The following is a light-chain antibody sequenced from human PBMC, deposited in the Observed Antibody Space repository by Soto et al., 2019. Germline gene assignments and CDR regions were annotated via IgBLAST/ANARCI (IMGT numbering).Light chain of an antibody. CDR3: QQYNDWPRRT. J-gene: IGKJ1*01. CDR1: QSVSIN. CDR2: TAS. Sequence: EIVMTQSPVTLSVSPGERATLSCRASQSVSINLAWFQQKPGQAPRLLIHTASTRATGISDRFSGSGSGTEFTLTISSLQSEDFAVYYCQQYNDWPRRTFGQGTKVDTK. V-gene: IGKV3-15*01.